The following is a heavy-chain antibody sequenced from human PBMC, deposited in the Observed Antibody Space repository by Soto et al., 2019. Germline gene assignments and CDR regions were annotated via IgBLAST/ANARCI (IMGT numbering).Heavy chain of an antibody. V-gene: IGHV4-30-4*08. J-gene: IGHJ4*02. CDR3: AIEVVGATMVGFDY. Sequence: QVQLQESGPGLVKPSQTLSLTCTVSGGSISSGDYYWSWTRQPPGKGLEWIGYISSSGSTYYNPSLKSRATISVDTSKNQFALKLSSVTAADAAVYYCAIEVVGATMVGFDYWGQGTLVTVSS. D-gene: IGHD1-26*01. CDR2: ISSSGST. CDR1: GGSISSGDYY.